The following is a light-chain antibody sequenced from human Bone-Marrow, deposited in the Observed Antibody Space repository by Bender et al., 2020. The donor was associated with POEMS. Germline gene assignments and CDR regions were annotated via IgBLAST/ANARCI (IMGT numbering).Light chain of an antibody. V-gene: IGLV2-8*01. CDR2: QVS. J-gene: IGLJ2*01. CDR3: SAYAGRVV. Sequence: QSALTQPASVSGSPGQSITISCTGTSSDVGGYNYVSWYQQHPGKAPKLMIYQVSKRPSGVPDRFSGSKSGNTASLTVSGLRAEDEAIYYCSAYAGRVVFGGGTKLTVL. CDR1: SSDVGGYNY.